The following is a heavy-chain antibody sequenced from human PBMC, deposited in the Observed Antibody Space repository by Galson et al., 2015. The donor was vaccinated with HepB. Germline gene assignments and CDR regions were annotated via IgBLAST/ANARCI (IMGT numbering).Heavy chain of an antibody. V-gene: IGHV3-15*07. J-gene: IGHJ6*03. D-gene: IGHD5-18*01. CDR1: GFTFSNAW. CDR2: IKSKTDDGTT. Sequence: SLRLSCAASGFTFSNAWMNWVRQAPGKGLEWVGRIKSKTDDGTTDYAAPVKGRFTISRDDSKNTLYLQMNSLKTEDTAVYYCTTGVSWIQLYMDVWGKGTTVTVSS. CDR3: TTGVSWIQLYMDV.